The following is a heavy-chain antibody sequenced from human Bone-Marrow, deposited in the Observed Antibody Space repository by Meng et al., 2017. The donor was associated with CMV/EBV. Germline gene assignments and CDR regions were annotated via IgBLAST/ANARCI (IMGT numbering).Heavy chain of an antibody. J-gene: IGHJ6*02. Sequence: SVKVSCKASGGTFSSYAISWVRQAPGQGLEWMGGIIPIFGTANYAQKFQGRVTITTDESTSTAYMELSSLRSEDTAVYYCASAFRPNDFWSGYSQEDYYYGMAVWGQGNTVNVSS. CDR1: GGTFSSYA. D-gene: IGHD3-3*01. CDR3: ASAFRPNDFWSGYSQEDYYYGMAV. V-gene: IGHV1-69*05. CDR2: IIPIFGTA.